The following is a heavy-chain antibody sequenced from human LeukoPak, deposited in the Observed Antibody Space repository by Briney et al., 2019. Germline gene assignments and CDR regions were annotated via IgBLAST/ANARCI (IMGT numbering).Heavy chain of an antibody. J-gene: IGHJ6*03. V-gene: IGHV4-39*07. Sequence: SETLFLTCTVSGDSISSGGYYWSWIRQPPGKGLEWIGEINHSGSTNYNPSLKSRVTISVDTSKNQFSLKLSSVTAADTAVYYCARRNTYYYGSGSYYLSGTYYYYMDVWGKGTTVTISS. CDR3: ARRNTYYYGSGSYYLSGTYYYYMDV. CDR2: INHSGST. D-gene: IGHD3-10*01. CDR1: GDSISSGGYY.